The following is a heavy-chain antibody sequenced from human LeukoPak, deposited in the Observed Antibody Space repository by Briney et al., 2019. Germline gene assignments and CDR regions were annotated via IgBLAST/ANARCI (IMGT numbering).Heavy chain of an antibody. J-gene: IGHJ4*02. V-gene: IGHV4-59*01. D-gene: IGHD6-13*01. Sequence: PSETLSLTCTVSGGSISSYYWSWIRQPPGKGLEWIGYIYYSGSTNYNPSLKSRVTISVDTSKNQFSLKLSSVTAADTAVYYCAIIAAAGDFDYWGQGNLVTVSS. CDR1: GGSISSYY. CDR2: IYYSGST. CDR3: AIIAAAGDFDY.